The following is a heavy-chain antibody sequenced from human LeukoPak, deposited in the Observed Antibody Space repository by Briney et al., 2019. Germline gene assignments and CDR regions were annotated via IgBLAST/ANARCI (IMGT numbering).Heavy chain of an antibody. J-gene: IGHJ3*02. CDR3: ARREGSYNDAFDI. Sequence: ASVKVSCKASGGTFSSYAISWVRQAPGQGLEWMGWISAYNGNTNYAQKLQGRVTMTTDTSTSTAYMELRSLRSDDTAVYYCARREGSYNDAFDIWGQGTMVTVSS. D-gene: IGHD1-26*01. CDR2: ISAYNGNT. CDR1: GGTFSSYA. V-gene: IGHV1-18*01.